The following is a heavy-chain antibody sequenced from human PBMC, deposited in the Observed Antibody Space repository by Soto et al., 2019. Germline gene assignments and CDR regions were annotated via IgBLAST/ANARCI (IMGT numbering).Heavy chain of an antibody. J-gene: IGHJ4*02. CDR3: AKDAAVGATIPHFDY. D-gene: IGHD1-26*01. Sequence: ALRLSCAASGFTFSSYGMHWVRQAPGKGLEWVAVISYDGSNKYYADSVKGRFTISRDNSKNTLYLQMNSLRAEDTAVYYCAKDAAVGATIPHFDYWGQGTLVTVSS. CDR2: ISYDGSNK. V-gene: IGHV3-30*18. CDR1: GFTFSSYG.